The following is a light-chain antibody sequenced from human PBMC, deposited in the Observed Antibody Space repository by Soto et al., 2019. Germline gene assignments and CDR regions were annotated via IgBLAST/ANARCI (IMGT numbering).Light chain of an antibody. CDR1: RSVGTF. V-gene: IGKV3D-15*01. CDR2: GAS. Sequence: EIVLKHSPGTLSLSPCERATLSCSASRSVGTFLAWYQQKPGQAPRLLIYGASNRATGIPARFSGSGSGTEFTLTISSLQSEDFAVYYCQQYNNWPPATFGQGTKVDIK. CDR3: QQYNNWPPAT. J-gene: IGKJ1*01.